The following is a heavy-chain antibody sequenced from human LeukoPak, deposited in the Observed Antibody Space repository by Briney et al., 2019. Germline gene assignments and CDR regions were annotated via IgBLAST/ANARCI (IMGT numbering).Heavy chain of an antibody. CDR3: ARGFDGYNFFDY. J-gene: IGHJ4*02. CDR2: IYPDGST. Sequence: TLSLTCTVSGGSISSDDYYWPWIRQPAGKGLEWIGRIYPDGSTTYNPSLKSRVTISLDTSKNQFSLTLSSVTAADTAVFYCARGFDGYNFFDYWGQGTLVTVSS. D-gene: IGHD5-24*01. V-gene: IGHV4-61*02. CDR1: GGSISSDDYY.